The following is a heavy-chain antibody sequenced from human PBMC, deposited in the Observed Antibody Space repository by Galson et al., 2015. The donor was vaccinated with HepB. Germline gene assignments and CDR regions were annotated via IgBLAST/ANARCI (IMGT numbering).Heavy chain of an antibody. CDR2: IVVGSGNA. V-gene: IGHV1-58*01. CDR3: AAADLGSGSYYNGIDY. Sequence: GFPFTGSAVQWVRQARGQRLEWIGWIVVGSGNAYYAQKFQERVTITRDMSTSTAYMELRSLTSEDTAVYYCAAADLGSGSYYNGIDYWGQGTLVTVSS. J-gene: IGHJ4*02. D-gene: IGHD3-10*01. CDR1: GFPFTGSA.